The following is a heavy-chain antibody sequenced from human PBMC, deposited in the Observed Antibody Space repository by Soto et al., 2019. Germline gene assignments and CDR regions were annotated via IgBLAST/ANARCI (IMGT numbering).Heavy chain of an antibody. J-gene: IGHJ4*02. Sequence: SETLSLTCTVSGGSISSYYWSWIRQPPGKGLEWIGYIYYSGSTNYNPSLKSRVTISVDTSKNQFSLKLSSVTAADTAVYYCARLYCSSTSCYRHLDYWGQGTLVTVSS. D-gene: IGHD2-2*02. CDR1: GGSISSYY. V-gene: IGHV4-59*01. CDR2: IYYSGST. CDR3: ARLYCSSTSCYRHLDY.